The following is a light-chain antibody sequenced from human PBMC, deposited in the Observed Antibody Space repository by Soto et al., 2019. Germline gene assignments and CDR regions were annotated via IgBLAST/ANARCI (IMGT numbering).Light chain of an antibody. J-gene: IGLJ2*01. CDR3: QSYDSSLSGHVV. Sequence: QPVLTQPPSVSGAPGQRVTISCTGSSTNIGARYDVHWYQQLPGAAPKLLISGNNNRPSGVPDRFSGSNSGTSASLAITGLQAEDEADYYCQSYDSSLSGHVVFGGGTKLTVL. CDR2: GNN. CDR1: STNIGARYD. V-gene: IGLV1-40*01.